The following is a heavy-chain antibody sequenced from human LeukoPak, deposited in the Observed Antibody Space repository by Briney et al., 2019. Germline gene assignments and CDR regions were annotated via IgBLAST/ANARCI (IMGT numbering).Heavy chain of an antibody. Sequence: PGGSLRLSCAASGFTFNNAWMNWVRQAPGKGLEWVGRIKSKNIGGTTDYAAPVKGRFTISRDDSKNTVYLQMNSLKIEDTAVYYCTSHAAFDPWGQGTLVTVSS. CDR2: IKSKNIGGTT. CDR3: TSHAAFDP. J-gene: IGHJ5*02. CDR1: GFTFNNAW. V-gene: IGHV3-15*01.